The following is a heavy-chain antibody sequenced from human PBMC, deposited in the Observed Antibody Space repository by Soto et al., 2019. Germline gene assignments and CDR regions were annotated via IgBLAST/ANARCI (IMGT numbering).Heavy chain of an antibody. V-gene: IGHV4-39*01. CDR2: IYYSGST. J-gene: IGHJ6*03. Sequence: SETLSLTCTVSGGSISSSSYYWGWIRQPPGKGLEWIGSIYYSGSTYYNPSLKSRVTISIDTSKNQFSLKLRSVTAADTALYYCARGHLPAAMIHYMDVWGKGTTVTVSS. CDR3: ARGHLPAAMIHYMDV. CDR1: GGSISSSSYY. D-gene: IGHD2-2*01.